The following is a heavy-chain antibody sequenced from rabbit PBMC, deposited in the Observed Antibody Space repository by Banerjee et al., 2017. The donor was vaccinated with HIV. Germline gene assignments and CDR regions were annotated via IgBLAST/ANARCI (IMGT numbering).Heavy chain of an antibody. D-gene: IGHD1-1*01. J-gene: IGHJ4*01. CDR2: IYAGSSGNT. CDR1: GFSFSNKYV. CDR3: ARRVAGVGGYDL. V-gene: IGHV1S45*01. Sequence: QEQLEESGGDLVKPEGSLTLTCTASGFSFSNKYVMCWVRQAPGKGLEWLACIYAGSSGNTYYASWAKGRFTISKTSSTTVTLQMTSLTAADTATYFCARRVAGVGGYDLWGPGTLVTVS.